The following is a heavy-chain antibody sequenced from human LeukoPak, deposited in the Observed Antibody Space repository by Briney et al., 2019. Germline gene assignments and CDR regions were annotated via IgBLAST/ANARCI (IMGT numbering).Heavy chain of an antibody. J-gene: IGHJ4*02. CDR1: GFTFSSYA. Sequence: GGSLRLSCAASGFTFSSYAMSWVRQAPGKGLEWVSAISGSGGSTYYADSVKGRFTISRDNSKNTLYLQMNSLRAEDTAVYYCAKRCCSGGSRYMGFDYWGQGTLVTVSS. CDR3: AKRCCSGGSRYMGFDY. D-gene: IGHD2-15*01. V-gene: IGHV3-23*01. CDR2: ISGSGGST.